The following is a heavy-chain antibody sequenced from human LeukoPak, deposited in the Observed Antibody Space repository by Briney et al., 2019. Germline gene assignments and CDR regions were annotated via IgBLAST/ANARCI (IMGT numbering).Heavy chain of an antibody. Sequence: SGGSLRLSCAASGFTFSSYGMHWVRQAPGKGLEWVAVISYDGSNKYYADSVKGRFTISRDNSKHTLYLQMNSLRAEDTAVYYCAKDRSGWYGEYFQHWGQGTLVTVSS. CDR1: GFTFSSYG. CDR2: ISYDGSNK. CDR3: AKDRSGWYGEYFQH. V-gene: IGHV3-30*18. J-gene: IGHJ1*01. D-gene: IGHD6-19*01.